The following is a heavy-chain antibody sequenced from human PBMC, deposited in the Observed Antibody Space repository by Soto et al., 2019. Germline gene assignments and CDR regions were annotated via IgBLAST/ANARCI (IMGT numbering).Heavy chain of an antibody. Sequence: SETLSLTCTVSGGTISSWYWSWIRQPPGKGLEWIGYIYYSGSTNCNPSLKSRVTISVDTSKNQFSLKLSSVTAADTAVYYCARRYGSAIDYWGQGTLVTVSS. J-gene: IGHJ4*02. D-gene: IGHD1-26*01. V-gene: IGHV4-59*08. CDR1: GGTISSWY. CDR2: IYYSGST. CDR3: ARRYGSAIDY.